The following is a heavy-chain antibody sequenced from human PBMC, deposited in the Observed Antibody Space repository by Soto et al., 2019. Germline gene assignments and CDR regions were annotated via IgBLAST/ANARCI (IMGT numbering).Heavy chain of an antibody. CDR1: GFSFSTTD. CDR2: IDGGGETT. D-gene: IGHD1-26*01. CDR3: ARDGGRHSGGIDY. J-gene: IGHJ4*02. V-gene: IGHV3-23*01. Sequence: EFQVMQSGGGFVQPGGSLRLACAASGFSFSTTDMSWVRQAPGKGLEWVSTIDGGGETTYYADSVRGRFTISRDNSKNTVYLQMDGLRVDDTAVYYCARDGGRHSGGIDYWGQGTLVTVSS.